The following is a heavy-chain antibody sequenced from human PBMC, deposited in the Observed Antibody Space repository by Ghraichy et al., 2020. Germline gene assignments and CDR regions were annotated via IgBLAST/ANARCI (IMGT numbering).Heavy chain of an antibody. V-gene: IGHV3-48*02. Sequence: GGSLRLSCSASGFTFSCYSMNWVRQAPGKGLEWVSYISNDDIYYADSVKGRFTISRDNAKNSLYLQMNSLRDEDTAVYYCVRDHAWCFDYWGQGALVTVSS. CDR3: VRDHAWCFDY. J-gene: IGHJ4*02. CDR2: ISNDDI. CDR1: GFTFSCYS. D-gene: IGHD2-15*01.